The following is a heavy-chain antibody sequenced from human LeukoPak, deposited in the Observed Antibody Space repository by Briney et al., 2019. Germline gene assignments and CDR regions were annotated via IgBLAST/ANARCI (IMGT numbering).Heavy chain of an antibody. CDR2: INPNNGDT. CDR1: GYSFTAYF. CDR3: ARAISGSFDSSGFYP. V-gene: IGHV1-2*06. D-gene: IGHD3-22*01. J-gene: IGHJ5*02. Sequence: ASVTVSCKASGYSFTAYFLHWARQAPGQGLEWVGRINPNNGDTNYAQKSQGRVTVTRDTSFDTAYMELTRLRSDDTAVYYCARAISGSFDSSGFYPWGQGTLVTVSS.